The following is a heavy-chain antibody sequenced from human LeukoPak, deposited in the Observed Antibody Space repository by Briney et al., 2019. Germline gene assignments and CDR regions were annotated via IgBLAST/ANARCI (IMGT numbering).Heavy chain of an antibody. CDR2: MYYAGST. J-gene: IGHJ4*02. CDR3: ASRPPVSGYVVS. V-gene: IGHV4-39*01. Sequence: SETLSPTCNVSGGSISTTSYYWGWIRQSPGKGLEWIASMYYAGSTYYNPSLKSRVTISIDTSKNQVSMNLTSVTAADTAVYYCASRPPVSGYVVSWGQGTLVTVSS. D-gene: IGHD5-12*01. CDR1: GGSISTTSYY.